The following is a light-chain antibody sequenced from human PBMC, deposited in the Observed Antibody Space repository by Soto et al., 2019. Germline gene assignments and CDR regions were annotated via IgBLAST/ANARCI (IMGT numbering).Light chain of an antibody. CDR2: EDN. V-gene: IGLV6-57*03. CDR3: QSYDSSNYV. J-gene: IGLJ1*01. CDR1: SGSIASNY. Sequence: NFMLTQPHSVSESPGKTVTISCTRSSGSIASNYVQWYQQRPGSAPTTVIYEDNQRPSGVPDRFSGSIDSSSNSASLTISGLKTEDEADYYWQSYDSSNYVFGTGTKVTVL.